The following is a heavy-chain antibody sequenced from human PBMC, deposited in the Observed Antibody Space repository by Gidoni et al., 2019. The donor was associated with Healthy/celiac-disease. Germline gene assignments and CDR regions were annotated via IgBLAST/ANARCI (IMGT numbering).Heavy chain of an antibody. J-gene: IGHJ4*02. D-gene: IGHD3-22*01. CDR2: INPNSGGT. CDR1: GYTFTGYY. Sequence: QVQLVQSGAEVKKPGASVKVSCKASGYTFTGYYMHWVRQAPGQGLEWMGWINPNSGGTNYAQKFQGRVTMTRDTSISTAYMELSRLRSDDTAVYYCARRVRNYDSSGYYYGYFDYWGQGTLVTVSS. CDR3: ARRVRNYDSSGYYYGYFDY. V-gene: IGHV1-2*02.